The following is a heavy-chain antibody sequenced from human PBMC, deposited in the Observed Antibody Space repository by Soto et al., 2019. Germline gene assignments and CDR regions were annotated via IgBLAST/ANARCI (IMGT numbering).Heavy chain of an antibody. V-gene: IGHV1-69*08. D-gene: IGHD3-10*01. Sequence: QVQLVQSGAEVKKPGSSVKVSCKASGGTFSPYTINWVRQAPGQGLEWMGRIIPFHGATNYSQQFQARVTITADKSTSTAYMELSGLRFEDTAMYYCTRDWEITVSTWSFGGFWGRGTLVTVSS. CDR3: TRDWEITVSTWSFGGF. J-gene: IGHJ4*02. CDR1: GGTFSPYT. CDR2: IIPFHGAT.